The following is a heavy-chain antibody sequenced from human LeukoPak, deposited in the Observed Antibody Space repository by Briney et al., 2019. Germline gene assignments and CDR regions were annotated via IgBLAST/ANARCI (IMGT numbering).Heavy chain of an antibody. J-gene: IGHJ6*03. CDR2: IYSGGST. V-gene: IGHV3-66*01. Sequence: GGSLRLSCAASGFTVSSNYMSWVRQAPGKGLEWVSVIYSGGSTYYADSVKGRFTISRDNSKNTLYLQMNSLRAEDTAVYYCARESYDSSGYHSSMDVWGKGTTVTISS. D-gene: IGHD3-22*01. CDR3: ARESYDSSGYHSSMDV. CDR1: GFTVSSNY.